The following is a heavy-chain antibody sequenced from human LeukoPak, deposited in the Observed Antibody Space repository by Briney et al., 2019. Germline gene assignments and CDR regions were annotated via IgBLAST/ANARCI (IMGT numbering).Heavy chain of an antibody. CDR2: IIAVGGST. V-gene: IGHV3-43*02. CDR3: AKDHYGAGEY. Sequence: GGSLRLSCPPSGFTFNNYAMPWVRQAPGKGPEWVSFIIAVGGSTYYADSVKGRFTISRDNSKKSLYLQMNSLRTEDTALYYCAKDHYGAGEYWGQGNLVTVSS. D-gene: IGHD4-17*01. J-gene: IGHJ4*02. CDR1: GFTFNNYA.